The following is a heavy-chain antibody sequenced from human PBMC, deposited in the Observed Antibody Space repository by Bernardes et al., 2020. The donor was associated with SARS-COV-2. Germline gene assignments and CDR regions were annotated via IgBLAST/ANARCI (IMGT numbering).Heavy chain of an antibody. CDR3: TRDHGLFRRDHDVFDF. Sequence: GGSLRLSCAASGFTFRSYSMNWVRQAPGKGLEWVSSISPTSYSVYYADSVKGRFTVSRDNAENSLYLQMKSLRAEDTAVYYCTRDHGLFRRDHDVFDFWGQGTMVTVSS. CDR1: GFTFRSYS. D-gene: IGHD4-17*01. V-gene: IGHV3-21*01. J-gene: IGHJ3*01. CDR2: ISPTSYSV.